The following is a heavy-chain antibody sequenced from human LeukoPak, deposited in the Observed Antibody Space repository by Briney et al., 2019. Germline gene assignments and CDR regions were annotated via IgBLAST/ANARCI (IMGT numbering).Heavy chain of an antibody. CDR1: GFTFSSYA. J-gene: IGHJ3*02. D-gene: IGHD3-16*02. CDR2: ISYDGSNK. V-gene: IGHV3-30-3*01. Sequence: PGGSLRLSCAASGFTFSSYAMHWVRQAPGKGLEWVAVISYDGSNKYYADSVKGRFTISRDNSKNTLYLQMNSLRAEDTAVYYCARGDYVWGSYRYTEGYGYRAFDIWGQGTMVTVSS. CDR3: ARGDYVWGSYRYTEGYGYRAFDI.